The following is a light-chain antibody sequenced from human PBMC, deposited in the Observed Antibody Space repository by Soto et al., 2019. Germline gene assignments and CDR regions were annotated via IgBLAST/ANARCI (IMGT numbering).Light chain of an antibody. J-gene: IGKJ4*01. CDR3: QQRSNWPPGLT. V-gene: IGKV3-11*01. CDR2: DAS. Sequence: EIVLTQSPATLSLSPGERATLSCRASQSVSSYLAWYQQKPGQAPRLLIYDASNRATGIPARFSGSGSGTDFALTLSSREPEDFAVYYCQQRSNWPPGLTFGGGTKVEIK. CDR1: QSVSSY.